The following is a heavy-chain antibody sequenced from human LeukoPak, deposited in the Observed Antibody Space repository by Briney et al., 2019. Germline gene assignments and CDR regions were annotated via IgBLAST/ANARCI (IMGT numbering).Heavy chain of an antibody. D-gene: IGHD2-8*01. CDR3: AREGYAISRYYYYYMDV. CDR1: GGSISSYY. J-gene: IGHJ6*03. V-gene: IGHV4-59*01. CDR2: IYYSGST. Sequence: SETLSLTCTVSGGSISSYYWSWIRQPPGKGLEWIGYIYYSGSTNYNPSLKSRVTISVDTPKNQFSLKLSSVTAADTAVYYCAREGYAISRYYYYYMDVWGKGATVTVSS.